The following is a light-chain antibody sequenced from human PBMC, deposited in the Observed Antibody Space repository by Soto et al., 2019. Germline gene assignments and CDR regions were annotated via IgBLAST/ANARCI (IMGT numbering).Light chain of an antibody. J-gene: IGKJ1*01. Sequence: EIVLTQSPATLSLSPGERATLSCRASQSVSSYLLWYQQKPGQTPRLLIYDASNRATGIPARFSGSGSETDFTLTISSLEPEDFAVYYCQQCGSSPWTFGQGTKVDIK. CDR1: QSVSSY. CDR2: DAS. CDR3: QQCGSSPWT. V-gene: IGKV3-11*01.